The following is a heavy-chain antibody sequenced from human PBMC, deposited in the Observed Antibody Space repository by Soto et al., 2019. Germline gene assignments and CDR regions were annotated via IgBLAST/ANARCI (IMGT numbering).Heavy chain of an antibody. CDR1: GYSFTSYW. V-gene: IGHV5-10-1*01. CDR3: ARQISSAAPCYCYYGMDV. CDR2: IDPSDSYT. D-gene: IGHD6-6*01. J-gene: IGHJ6*02. Sequence: GESLKISCKGSGYSFTSYWISWVRQMPGKGLEWMGRIDPSDSYTNYSPSFQGHVTISADKSISTAYLQWSSLKASDTAMYYCARQISSAAPCYCYYGMDVWGQGTTVTVSS.